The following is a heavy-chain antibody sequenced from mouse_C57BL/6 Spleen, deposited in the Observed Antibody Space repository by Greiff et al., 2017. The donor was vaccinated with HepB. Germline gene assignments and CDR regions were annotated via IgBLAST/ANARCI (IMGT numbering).Heavy chain of an antibody. Sequence: QVQLQQPGAELVKPGASVKLSCKASGYTFTSYWMQWVKQRPGQGLEWIGEIDPSDSYTNYNQKFKGKATLTVDTSSSTAYMQLSSLTSEDSAVYYCATYYGDYWGQGTTLTVSS. CDR2: IDPSDSYT. CDR3: ATYYGDY. CDR1: GYTFTSYW. V-gene: IGHV1-50*01. J-gene: IGHJ2*01.